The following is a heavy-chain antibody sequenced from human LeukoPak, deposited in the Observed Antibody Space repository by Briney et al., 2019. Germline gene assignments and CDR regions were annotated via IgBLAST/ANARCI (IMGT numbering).Heavy chain of an antibody. D-gene: IGHD2/OR15-2a*01. Sequence: GGPLRLSCAASGFTFSSCGMHWVRQAPGKGLEWVAIIWYDGNNKYYADSVKGRSTISRYNSKNTVYLQMDSLRAEDTAVYYCARDNIRGAYYLDYWGRGTRVTVSS. J-gene: IGHJ4*02. CDR1: GFTFSSCG. CDR2: IWYDGNNK. V-gene: IGHV3-33*01. CDR3: ARDNIRGAYYLDY.